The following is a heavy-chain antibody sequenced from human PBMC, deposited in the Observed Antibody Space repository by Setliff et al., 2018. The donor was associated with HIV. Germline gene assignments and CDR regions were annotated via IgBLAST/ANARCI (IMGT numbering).Heavy chain of an antibody. CDR1: GYTFTDYF. V-gene: IGHV1-3*01. D-gene: IGHD3-16*01. CDR2: INAGNGNT. J-gene: IGHJ6*03. CDR3: ARDRFGDPYYYYYMDV. Sequence: ASVKVSCKASGYTFTDYFINWVRQAPGQRLEWMGWINAGNGNTKYSQKFQGRVTITRDTSASTAYMELSSLRSEDTAVYYCARDRFGDPYYYYYMDVWGKGTTVTVSS.